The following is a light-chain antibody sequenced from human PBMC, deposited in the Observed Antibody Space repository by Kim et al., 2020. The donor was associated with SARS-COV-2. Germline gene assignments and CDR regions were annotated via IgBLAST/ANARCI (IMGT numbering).Light chain of an antibody. Sequence: LSPGERATLTCSASQSVSTYLAWYQQKPGQAPRLLIYDASNRAPGIPARFSGGGSGTDFTLSISSLEPEDFAVYYCQQGNTWPLSFGGGTKVDIK. CDR1: QSVSTY. V-gene: IGKV3-11*01. CDR2: DAS. J-gene: IGKJ4*01. CDR3: QQGNTWPLS.